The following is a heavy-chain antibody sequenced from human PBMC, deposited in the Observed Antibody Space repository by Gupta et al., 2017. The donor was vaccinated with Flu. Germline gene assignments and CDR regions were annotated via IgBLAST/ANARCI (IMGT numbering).Heavy chain of an antibody. D-gene: IGHD3/OR15-3a*01. J-gene: IGHJ6*03. CDR3: ARDERIIVFGVVSSDYLDV. CDR1: GFTVGGSE. Sequence: EVQLVESGGGLVQPGGSLRLSCAASGFTVGGSEMNWVRQAPGKGLEWVSYISGSGSTIYYADSVKGRFTISRDNAKNSLYLQMNSLRAEDTAVYYCARDERIIVFGVVSSDYLDVWGKGTTVTVSS. CDR2: ISGSGSTI. V-gene: IGHV3-48*03.